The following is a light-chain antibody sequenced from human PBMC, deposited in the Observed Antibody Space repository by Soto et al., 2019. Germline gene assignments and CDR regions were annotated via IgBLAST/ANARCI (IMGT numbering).Light chain of an antibody. Sequence: DIQMTQSPSSLSASVGDRVTITCRASQGISNYLAWYQQKPGKVPRLLIYAESTLQSGVPSRFSGSGSGTDFTLTISSLQPEDGATYYCQKYDSAPWTFGQGTKVEIK. CDR1: QGISNY. V-gene: IGKV1-27*01. CDR2: AES. CDR3: QKYDSAPWT. J-gene: IGKJ1*01.